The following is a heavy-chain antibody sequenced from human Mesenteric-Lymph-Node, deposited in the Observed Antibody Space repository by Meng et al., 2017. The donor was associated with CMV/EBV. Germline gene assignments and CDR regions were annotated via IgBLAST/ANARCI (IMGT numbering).Heavy chain of an antibody. D-gene: IGHD2/OR15-2a*01. CDR3: ARGPLIRTDYYYGMDV. CDR2: IYSGGDT. V-gene: IGHV3-53*01. CDR1: GFTVSTNY. Sequence: LSLTCAVSGFTVSTNYWSWVRQAPGKGLEWVSLIYSGGDTFYLDSVKGRFTISRDDSKNTLYLQMNSLRGEDTAVYFCARGPLIRTDYYYGMDVWGQGTTVTVSS. J-gene: IGHJ6*02.